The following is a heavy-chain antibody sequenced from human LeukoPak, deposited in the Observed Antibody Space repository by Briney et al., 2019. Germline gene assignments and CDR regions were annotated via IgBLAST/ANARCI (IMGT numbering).Heavy chain of an antibody. J-gene: IGHJ4*02. CDR2: ITGSGDYT. V-gene: IGHV3-23*01. Sequence: LAGGSLRLSCAASGFSFGSHPMNWVRQAPGKGLEWVSGITGSGDYTYYIASVQGRFTISRDNSKNMLFLQMNSLRAEDTAVYYCARGVMAARLYYFDYWGRGILVTVSS. CDR3: ARGVMAARLYYFDY. D-gene: IGHD2-21*01. CDR1: GFSFGSHP.